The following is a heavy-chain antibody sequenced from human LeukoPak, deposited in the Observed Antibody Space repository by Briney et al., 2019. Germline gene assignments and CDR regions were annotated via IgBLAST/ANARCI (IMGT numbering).Heavy chain of an antibody. D-gene: IGHD2-8*01. CDR1: GGSISRYY. CDR3: ARENGLSHPRRFDP. J-gene: IGHJ5*02. V-gene: IGHV4-59*01. CDR2: IYYTGGT. Sequence: SETLSLTCTVSGGSISRYYWSWIRQPPGKGLEWIGHIYYTGGTNYNPSLKSRVTISVDTSKNQFSLKLNSVTAADTAVYYCARENGLSHPRRFDPRGQGTLVTVSS.